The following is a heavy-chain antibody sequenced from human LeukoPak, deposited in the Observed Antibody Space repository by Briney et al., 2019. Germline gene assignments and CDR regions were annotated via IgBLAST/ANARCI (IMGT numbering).Heavy chain of an antibody. Sequence: PSETLSLTCAVYGGSFSGYYWSWIRQPPGKGLEWIGEINHSGSTNYNPSLKSRVTISVDTSKNHFSLKLSSVTAADTAVYYCASGDWNYFDPWGQGTLVTVSS. CDR2: INHSGST. D-gene: IGHD1-7*01. CDR1: GGSFSGYY. V-gene: IGHV4-34*01. CDR3: ASGDWNYFDP. J-gene: IGHJ5*02.